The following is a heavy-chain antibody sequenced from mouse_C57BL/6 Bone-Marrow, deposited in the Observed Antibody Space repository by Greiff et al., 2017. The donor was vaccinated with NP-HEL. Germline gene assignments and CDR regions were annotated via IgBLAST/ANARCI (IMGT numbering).Heavy chain of an antibody. J-gene: IGHJ3*01. Sequence: QVQLKQPGAELVKPGASVKMSCKASGYTFTSYWITWVKQRPGQGLEWIGDIYPGSGSTNYNEKFKSKATLTVDTSSSTAYMQLSSLTSEDSAVYYCARWFTIPTTWFAHWGQGTLVTVSA. CDR3: ARWFTIPTTWFAH. CDR1: GYTFTSYW. D-gene: IGHD1-1*02. CDR2: IYPGSGST. V-gene: IGHV1-55*01.